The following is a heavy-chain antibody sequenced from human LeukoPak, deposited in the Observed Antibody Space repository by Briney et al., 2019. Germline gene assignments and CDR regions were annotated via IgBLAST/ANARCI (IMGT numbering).Heavy chain of an antibody. Sequence: QTGGSLRLSCAASGFTFSSYAMHWVRQAPGKGLEWVAVISYDGSNKYYADSVKGRFTISRDNSKYTLYLQMNSLRAEDTAVYYCARDLTSQWLVDYWGQGTLVTVSS. CDR1: GFTFSSYA. J-gene: IGHJ4*02. V-gene: IGHV3-30-3*01. CDR2: ISYDGSNK. CDR3: ARDLTSQWLVDY. D-gene: IGHD6-19*01.